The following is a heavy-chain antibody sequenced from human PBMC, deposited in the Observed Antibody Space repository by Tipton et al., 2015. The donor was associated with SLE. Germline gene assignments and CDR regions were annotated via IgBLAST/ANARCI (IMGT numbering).Heavy chain of an antibody. CDR1: GGSISSGGYY. Sequence: TLSLTCTVSGGSISSGGYYWSWIRQPPGKGLEYIGLIHYSGNTNYSPSLKSRVTMSLDTSNNQFSLKLNSVTAADTAVYYCARSTYCGGDCYDYWGQGTLVTVSS. D-gene: IGHD2-21*01. CDR2: IHYSGNT. J-gene: IGHJ4*02. CDR3: ARSTYCGGDCYDY. V-gene: IGHV4-61*08.